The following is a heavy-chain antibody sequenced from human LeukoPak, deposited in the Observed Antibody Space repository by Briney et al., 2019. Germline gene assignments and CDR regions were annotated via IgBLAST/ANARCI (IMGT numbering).Heavy chain of an antibody. Sequence: SETLSLTCTVSGGSISSYYWSWIRQPPGKGLEWIGYIYYGGSSNYNPSLKSRVTISLDTSKNQVSLKLSSVTAADTAVYYCARGRILRIAKYYMDVWGKGTTVTISS. V-gene: IGHV4-59*01. CDR3: ARGRILRIAKYYMDV. D-gene: IGHD2-15*01. J-gene: IGHJ6*03. CDR2: IYYGGSS. CDR1: GGSISSYY.